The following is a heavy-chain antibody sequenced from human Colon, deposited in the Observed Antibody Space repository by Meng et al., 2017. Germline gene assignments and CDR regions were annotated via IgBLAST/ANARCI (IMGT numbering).Heavy chain of an antibody. D-gene: IGHD3-22*01. Sequence: QVQVQESGPGLVKPSGTLSLTCTVSSGSFSSSNWWTWVRQPPGKGLEWIGYIYYSGSTNYHPSLKSRVTISVDTSKNQFSLKLSSVTAADTAVYYCARGASDYDFDYWGQGTLVTVFS. CDR2: IYYSGST. CDR1: SGSFSSSNW. CDR3: ARGASDYDFDY. V-gene: IGHV4-4*02. J-gene: IGHJ4*02.